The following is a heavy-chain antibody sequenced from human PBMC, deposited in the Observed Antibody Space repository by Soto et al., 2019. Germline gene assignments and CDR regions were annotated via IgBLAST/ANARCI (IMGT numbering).Heavy chain of an antibody. CDR3: ARDPTYGDYYYGMDV. Sequence: QVQLQESGPGLVKPSQTLSLTCTVSGGSISSGGYYWSWIRQHPGKGLEWIGYIYYIGSTYYNPSRKSRVTISVDTSKNQFSRKLSSVTAADTAVYYCARDPTYGDYYYGMDVWGQGTTVTVSS. CDR2: IYYIGST. V-gene: IGHV4-31*03. J-gene: IGHJ6*02. D-gene: IGHD4-17*01. CDR1: GGSISSGGYY.